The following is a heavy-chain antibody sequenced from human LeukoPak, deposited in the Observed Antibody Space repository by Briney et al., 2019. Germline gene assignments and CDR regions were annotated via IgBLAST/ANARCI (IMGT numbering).Heavy chain of an antibody. CDR2: ISGSGGST. Sequence: GSLILSCTASGCTFGDYAISWGLQARGNRVEWVSTISGSGGSTYYSDSVKGRFTISRDTSKNTLYLQMNSLRAEDTAVYYCAKDDRIQTRRYSYNYWGQGTLVTVSS. J-gene: IGHJ4*02. CDR1: GCTFGDYA. V-gene: IGHV3-23*01. D-gene: IGHD5-18*01. CDR3: AKDDRIQTRRYSYNY.